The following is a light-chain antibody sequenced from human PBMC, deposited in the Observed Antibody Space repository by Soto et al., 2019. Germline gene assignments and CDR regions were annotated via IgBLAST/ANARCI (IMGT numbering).Light chain of an antibody. CDR1: SGDVGGHNF. Sequence: QSALTQPPSASGSPGQSVTISCTGTSGDVGGHNFVSWYQFHPGKAPKLIIYEVSKRPSGVPNRFSGSKSDNTASLTVSGLQAEHEADYFCSSYAGTNKVFGGGTQLTVL. CDR3: SSYAGTNKV. J-gene: IGLJ3*02. V-gene: IGLV2-8*01. CDR2: EVS.